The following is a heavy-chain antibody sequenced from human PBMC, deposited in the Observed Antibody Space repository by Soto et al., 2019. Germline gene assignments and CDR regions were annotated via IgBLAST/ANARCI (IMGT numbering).Heavy chain of an antibody. CDR1: GYSFTSYW. Sequence: GESLKISCKGSGYSFTSYWIGWVRQMPGKGLEWMGIIYPGDSDTRYSPSFQGQVTISADKSISTAYLQWSSLKASDTAMYYCAGPDYTSWSYYYYDDMDVWHKRTTVTFAS. V-gene: IGHV5-51*01. D-gene: IGHD2-2*01. J-gene: IGHJ6*04. CDR2: IYPGDSDT. CDR3: AGPDYTSWSYYYYDDMDV.